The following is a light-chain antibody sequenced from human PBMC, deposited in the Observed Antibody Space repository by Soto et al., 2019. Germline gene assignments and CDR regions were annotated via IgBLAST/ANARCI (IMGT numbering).Light chain of an antibody. CDR3: QQYGSLSWT. J-gene: IGKJ1*01. CDR2: GAS. V-gene: IGKV3-20*01. Sequence: EIVLTQSPGTLSLSPGERATLSCRASQSVSNNYLAWYQQKPGQAPRLLIYGASNRETGIPDRFSGSGSGTDFTLTISRLEPEDFAVYYCQQYGSLSWTFGQGTKVDIK. CDR1: QSVSNNY.